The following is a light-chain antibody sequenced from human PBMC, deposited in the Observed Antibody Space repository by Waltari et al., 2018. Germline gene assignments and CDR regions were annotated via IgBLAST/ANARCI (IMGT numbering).Light chain of an antibody. CDR3: HQYNNWPPLT. Sequence: VMTQSPATLFVSPGEGATLSCRASQSISRHVAWYHQKSGQAPRLLIFDASASATVIPARFSGSASGTEFTRTISSLQSEDVGVYYCHQYNNWPPLTFGGGTKVEIK. J-gene: IGKJ4*01. CDR1: QSISRH. CDR2: DAS. V-gene: IGKV3D-15*01.